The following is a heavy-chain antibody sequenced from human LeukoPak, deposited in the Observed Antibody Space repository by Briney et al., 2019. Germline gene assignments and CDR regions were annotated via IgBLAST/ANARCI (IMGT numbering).Heavy chain of an antibody. J-gene: IGHJ4*02. V-gene: IGHV3-74*01. CDR1: GFDFSSNW. Sequence: PGGSLRLSCAASGFDFSSNWMHWVRHAPGQGLVWVSRIKGDGISTNYADSVKGRFTISRDIAKNTLYLQMNSLRAEDTGVYYCAKDLYWGIDYWGRGTLVTVSS. CDR3: AKDLYWGIDY. D-gene: IGHD3-16*01. CDR2: IKGDGIST.